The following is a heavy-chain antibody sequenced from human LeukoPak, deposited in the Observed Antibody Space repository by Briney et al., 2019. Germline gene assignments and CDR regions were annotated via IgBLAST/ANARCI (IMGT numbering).Heavy chain of an antibody. CDR1: GYIFTAYH. CDR2: IIPNSGAT. J-gene: IGHJ3*02. V-gene: IGHV1-2*06. CDR3: ARGISGGFDI. D-gene: IGHD2-21*01. Sequence: ASVKVSCKPSGYIFTAYHLHWVRQAPGQGLEWMGRIIPNSGATNYAQNFQGRVTMTRDTSISTAYMELSRQSPDDTAVYYCARGISGGFDIWGQGTKVTVSS.